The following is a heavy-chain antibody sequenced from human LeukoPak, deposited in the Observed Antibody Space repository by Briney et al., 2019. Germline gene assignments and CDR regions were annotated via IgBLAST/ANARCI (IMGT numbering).Heavy chain of an antibody. CDR2: ISAYNGNT. J-gene: IGHJ4*02. CDR3: ARVSHRKELAVAGTFDY. CDR1: GYTFTSYG. D-gene: IGHD6-19*01. Sequence: GASVKVSCKASGYTFTSYGISWVRQAPGQGLEWMGWISAYNGNTNYAQKLQGRVTMTTDTSTSTAYMELRSLRSDDTAVYYCARVSHRKELAVAGTFDYWGQGTLVTVSS. V-gene: IGHV1-18*01.